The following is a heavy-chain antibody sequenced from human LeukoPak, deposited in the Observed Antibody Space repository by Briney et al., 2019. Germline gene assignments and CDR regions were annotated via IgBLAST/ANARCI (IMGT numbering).Heavy chain of an antibody. Sequence: GRSLRLSCAASGFTFSSYAMHWVRQAPGKGLEWVAVISYDGSNKYYADSVKGRFTISRDNSKNTLYLQMNSLRAEDTAVHYCARDRYSSSWYWFDPWGQGTLVTVSS. CDR2: ISYDGSNK. CDR1: GFTFSSYA. J-gene: IGHJ5*02. V-gene: IGHV3-30-3*01. CDR3: ARDRYSSSWYWFDP. D-gene: IGHD6-13*01.